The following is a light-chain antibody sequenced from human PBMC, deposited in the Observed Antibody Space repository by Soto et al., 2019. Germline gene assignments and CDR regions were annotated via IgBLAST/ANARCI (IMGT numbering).Light chain of an antibody. Sequence: DIQLTQSPSFLSASVGDRVTITCRASQGISSYLAWYQQKPGKAPKLLIYAASTLQSGVPSRFSGSGSGTEFTLTISSLQPEDFATYYCQHLDSYSTFGQGTRREIK. J-gene: IGKJ5*01. V-gene: IGKV1-9*01. CDR2: AAS. CDR3: QHLDSYST. CDR1: QGISSY.